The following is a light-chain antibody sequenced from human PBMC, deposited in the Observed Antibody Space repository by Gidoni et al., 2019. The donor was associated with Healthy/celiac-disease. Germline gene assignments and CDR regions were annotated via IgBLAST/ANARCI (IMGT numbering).Light chain of an antibody. J-gene: IGKJ4*01. CDR1: QSVSSN. CDR3: QQYNNWPPLT. V-gene: IGKV3-15*01. CDR2: GAS. Sequence: TVMTHSPSTLSVSPGERATLSCRASQSVSSNFAWYQQKPGQAPRLLIYGASASATGIPARFSGSGSGTELTLTISSLQSEDFAVYSCQQYNNWPPLTFGGGTKVEIK.